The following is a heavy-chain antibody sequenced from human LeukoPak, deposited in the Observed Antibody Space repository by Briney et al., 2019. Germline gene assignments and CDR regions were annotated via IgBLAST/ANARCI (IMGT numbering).Heavy chain of an antibody. CDR2: ISSSSSYI. CDR3: ARRRNTDAFDI. Sequence: GGSLRLSCAASGFTFSSYSMNWVSQAPGKGLEWVSSISSSSSYIYYADSVKGRFTISRDNAKNSLYLQMNSLRAEDTAVYYCARRRNTDAFDIWGQGTMVTVSS. CDR1: GFTFSSYS. J-gene: IGHJ3*02. D-gene: IGHD2/OR15-2a*01. V-gene: IGHV3-21*01.